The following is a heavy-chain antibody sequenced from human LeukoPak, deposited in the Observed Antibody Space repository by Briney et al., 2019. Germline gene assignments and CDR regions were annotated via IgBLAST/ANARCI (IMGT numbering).Heavy chain of an antibody. CDR3: ARELSYYYDSSGYHFPFQH. CDR2: ISSSGSTI. J-gene: IGHJ1*01. CDR1: GFTFRDYY. V-gene: IGHV3-11*01. D-gene: IGHD3-22*01. Sequence: GGSLRLSCAASGFTFRDYYMSWIRQAPGKGLEWVSYISSSGSTIYYADSVKGRFTISRDNAKNSLYLQMNSLRAEDTAVYYCARELSYYYDSSGYHFPFQHWGQGTLVTVSS.